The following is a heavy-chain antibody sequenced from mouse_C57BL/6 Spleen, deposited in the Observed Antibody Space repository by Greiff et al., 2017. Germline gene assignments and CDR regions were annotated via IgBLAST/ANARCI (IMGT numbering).Heavy chain of an antibody. D-gene: IGHD1-1*01. CDR3: ARETDYYGDV. CDR1: GFSLTSYG. Sequence: VQLQQSGPGLVQPSQSLSITCTVSGFSLTSYGVHWVRQSPGKGLEWLGVIWSGGSTDYNAAFISRLSISKDNPKSQVFFKMNSLQADDTAIYYCARETDYYGDVWGTGTTVTVSS. V-gene: IGHV2-2*01. J-gene: IGHJ1*03. CDR2: IWSGGST.